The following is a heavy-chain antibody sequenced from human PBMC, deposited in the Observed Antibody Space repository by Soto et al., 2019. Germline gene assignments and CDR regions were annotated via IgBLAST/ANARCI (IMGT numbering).Heavy chain of an antibody. CDR3: ARRLNLGSFDH. CDR2: VYYSGSV. V-gene: IGHV4-59*01. D-gene: IGHD3-10*01. J-gene: IGHJ5*02. CDR1: GVSLTGYH. Sequence: SETLSLTCNVSGVSLTGYHWNWIRQPPGKTLEWIGFVYYSGSVSYNPSLKGRASISVDRSKNQFSLRLTSVTAADTAVYYCARRLNLGSFDHWGQGTLVTVSS.